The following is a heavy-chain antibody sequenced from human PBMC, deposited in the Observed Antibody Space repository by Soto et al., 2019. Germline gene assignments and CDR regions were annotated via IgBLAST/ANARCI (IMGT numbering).Heavy chain of an antibody. Sequence: QVQLQESGPGLVKPSQTLSLTCTVSGGSISSGGYYWSWIRQHPGKGLEWIGYIYYSGSTYYNPSLKSRVTISVDTSKNQFSLKLSSVTAADTAVYYCARDPSWGRHLYWYFDLWGRGTLVTVSS. J-gene: IGHJ2*01. CDR1: GGSISSGGYY. CDR3: ARDPSWGRHLYWYFDL. V-gene: IGHV4-31*03. D-gene: IGHD7-27*01. CDR2: IYYSGST.